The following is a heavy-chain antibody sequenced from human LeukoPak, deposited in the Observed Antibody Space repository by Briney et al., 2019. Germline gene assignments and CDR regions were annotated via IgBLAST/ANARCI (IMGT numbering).Heavy chain of an antibody. D-gene: IGHD2-15*01. J-gene: IGHJ4*02. CDR3: TRSVGYCRGGTCYETMGYFDY. CDR1: GFTFSSYG. V-gene: IGHV3-30*03. Sequence: GGSLRLSCAASGFTFSSYGMHWVRQAPGKGLEWVAVISYDGSNKYYADSVKGRFTISRDDSKNTAYLQMNSLKTEDTAVYYCTRSVGYCRGGTCYETMGYFDYWGQGTLVTVSS. CDR2: ISYDGSNK.